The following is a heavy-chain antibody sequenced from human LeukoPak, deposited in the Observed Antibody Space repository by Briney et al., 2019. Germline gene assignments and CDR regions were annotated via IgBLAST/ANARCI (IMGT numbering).Heavy chain of an antibody. CDR2: INAGNGNT. J-gene: IGHJ4*02. CDR1: GYTFTSYA. V-gene: IGHV1-3*01. D-gene: IGHD3-9*01. CDR3: ARGTVRYFDWFLFDY. Sequence: ASVKVSCKASGYTFTSYAKHWVRQAPGQRLEWMGWINAGNGNTKYSQKFQGRVTITRDTSASTAYMELSSLSSEDTAVYYCARGTVRYFDWFLFDYWGQGTLVTVSS.